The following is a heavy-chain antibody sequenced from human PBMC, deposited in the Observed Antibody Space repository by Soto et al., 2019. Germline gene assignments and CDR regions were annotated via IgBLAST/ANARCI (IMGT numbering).Heavy chain of an antibody. CDR3: ARWEDQYGSGGNPTQSYFDY. J-gene: IGHJ4*02. D-gene: IGHD2-15*01. CDR1: GDTFSNYA. V-gene: IGHV1-69*01. Sequence: QVQLVQSGAEVKKPGSSVKVSCQASGDTFSNYAISWVRQAPGQGFEWMGGIIPIFGITNYAQKFQGRVTISADESTSTAYMELSSLRPDVTAVYYCARWEDQYGSGGNPTQSYFDYWGQGTLVTVSS. CDR2: IIPIFGIT.